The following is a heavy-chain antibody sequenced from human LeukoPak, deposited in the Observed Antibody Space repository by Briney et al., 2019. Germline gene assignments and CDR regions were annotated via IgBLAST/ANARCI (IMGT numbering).Heavy chain of an antibody. Sequence: ASVKVSCKASGGTFSSYAISWVRQAPGQGLEWMGWINPNSGGTNYAQKFQGRVTMTRDTSISTAYMELSRLRSDDTAVYYCARDGARTYYYGSGSRDWFDPWGQGTLVTVSS. CDR1: GGTFSSYA. V-gene: IGHV1-2*02. CDR2: INPNSGGT. D-gene: IGHD3-10*01. J-gene: IGHJ5*02. CDR3: ARDGARTYYYGSGSRDWFDP.